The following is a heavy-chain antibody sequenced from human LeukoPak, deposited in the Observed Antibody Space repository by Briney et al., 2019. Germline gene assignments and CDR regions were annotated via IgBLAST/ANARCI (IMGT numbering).Heavy chain of an antibody. CDR2: INDSGSV. V-gene: IGHV4-34*01. Sequence: SETLSLTCAVYGGSLSGSYWSWIRQPPGKGLGWVGEINDSGSVNHSPSLKSRVTISVDTSKNQFSLKLRSVTAADTAIYFCARYEEYSRSWDYWGRGTLVTVSS. CDR1: GGSLSGSY. J-gene: IGHJ4*02. D-gene: IGHD6-6*01. CDR3: ARYEEYSRSWDY.